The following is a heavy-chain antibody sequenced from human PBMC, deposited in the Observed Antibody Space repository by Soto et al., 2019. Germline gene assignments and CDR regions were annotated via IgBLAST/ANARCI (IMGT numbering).Heavy chain of an antibody. CDR1: GGTFSTSA. CDR2: IMPIFRTA. CDR3: ARYKDRAQLGGNYYYMMDV. J-gene: IGHJ6*02. Sequence: QVQVVQSGAEVKKPGSSVKVSCKTSGGTFSTSAISWVRQAPGQGLEWMGGIMPIFRTADYAQKFQGRLTITADESASTAYLELSSLRSEDTAVYYCARYKDRAQLGGNYYYMMDVWGQGTTVTVTS. D-gene: IGHD1-20*01. V-gene: IGHV1-69*12.